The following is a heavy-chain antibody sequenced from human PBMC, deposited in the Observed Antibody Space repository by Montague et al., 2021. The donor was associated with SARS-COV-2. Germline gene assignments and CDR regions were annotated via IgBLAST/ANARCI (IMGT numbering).Heavy chain of an antibody. J-gene: IGHJ4*02. CDR2: ICKNRNT. Sequence: ICKNRNTNYNQSLQSRFTISVDKSTNQFSLRLSSVTAAATAVYYCARSPILGSHRFWGQGTLVTVSS. CDR3: ARSPILGSHRF. V-gene: IGHV4-4*02. D-gene: IGHD7-27*01.